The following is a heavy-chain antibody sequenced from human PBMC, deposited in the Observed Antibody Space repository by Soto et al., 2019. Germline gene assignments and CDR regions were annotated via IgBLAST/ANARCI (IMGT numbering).Heavy chain of an antibody. D-gene: IGHD6-19*01. Sequence: PGGSLRLSCAASGFTFSSYTMNWVRQAPGKGLEWVSSISSSSTYIYYADSVRGRFTISRDDANNSLYLQMNSLRAEDTAVYYCARNPNPGQSWGQGTLVTVSS. CDR3: ARNPNPGQS. CDR2: ISSSSTYI. V-gene: IGHV3-21*01. CDR1: GFTFSSYT. J-gene: IGHJ5*02.